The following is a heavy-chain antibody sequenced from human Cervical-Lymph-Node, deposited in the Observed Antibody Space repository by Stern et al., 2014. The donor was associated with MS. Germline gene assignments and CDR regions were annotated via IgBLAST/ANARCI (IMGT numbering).Heavy chain of an antibody. CDR3: ARGFSSSWYGGRWFAP. V-gene: IGHV4-4*08. D-gene: IGHD6-13*01. CDR2: IYHSGGT. CDR1: GGSISSYY. J-gene: IGHJ5*02. Sequence: VQLVESGPGLVKPSETLSLTCTVSGGSISSYYWSWIRQPPGKGLEWIGYIYHSGGTNYNPSLASRVTISLDTSKNQVSLKPTSVTAADTAVYYCARGFSSSWYGGRWFAPWGQGTLVTVSA.